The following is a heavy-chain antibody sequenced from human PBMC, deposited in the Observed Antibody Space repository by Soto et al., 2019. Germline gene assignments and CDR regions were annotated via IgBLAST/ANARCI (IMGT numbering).Heavy chain of an antibody. Sequence: SLRLSGAASGFTLSSYAMHWVRQAPGRGLEWVAVISYDGSNKYYADSVKGRFTISRDNSKNTLYLQMNSLRAEDTAVYYCADGSSGWYYYGMDVWRQGTTVTVSS. CDR2: ISYDGSNK. CDR3: ADGSSGWYYYGMDV. CDR1: GFTLSSYA. J-gene: IGHJ6*02. D-gene: IGHD6-19*01. V-gene: IGHV3-30-3*01.